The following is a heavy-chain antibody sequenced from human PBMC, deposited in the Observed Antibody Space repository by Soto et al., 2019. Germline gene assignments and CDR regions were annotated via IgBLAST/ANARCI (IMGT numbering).Heavy chain of an antibody. V-gene: IGHV2-5*02. D-gene: IGHD3-3*01. J-gene: IGHJ6*02. CDR2: IYWDDDK. CDR1: GFSLSTSGVG. CDR3: VRRSYDFWSGDYRSRGRYGMDV. Sequence: QITLKESGPTLVKPTQTLTLICTFSGFSLSTSGVGVGWIRQPPGKALEWLALIYWDDDKRYSPSLKSSLTITKATSKNHVVLTMTNMDPVDTATYYCVRRSYDFWSGDYRSRGRYGMDVWGQGTTVTVSS.